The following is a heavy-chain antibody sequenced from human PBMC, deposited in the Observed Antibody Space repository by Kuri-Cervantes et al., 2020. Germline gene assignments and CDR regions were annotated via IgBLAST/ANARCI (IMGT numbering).Heavy chain of an antibody. D-gene: IGHD6-13*01. CDR1: GFTFSSYW. CDR3: ARDREGIAAADWYFDL. CDR2: INSDGSST. V-gene: IGHV3-74*01. J-gene: IGHJ2*01. Sequence: GESLKISCAASGFTFSSYWMHWVRQAPGKGLVWVSRINSDGSSTSYADSVKGRFTISRDNAKNSLYLQMNSLRAEDTAVCYCARDREGIAAADWYFDLWGRGTLVTVSS.